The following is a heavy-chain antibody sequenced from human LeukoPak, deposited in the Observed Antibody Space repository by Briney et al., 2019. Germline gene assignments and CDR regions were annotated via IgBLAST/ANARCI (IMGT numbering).Heavy chain of an antibody. J-gene: IGHJ5*02. CDR3: ARGSRQGVFDP. CDR2: IYYSEST. V-gene: IGHV4-59*13. D-gene: IGHD3-10*01. Sequence: SETLSLTCSVSGGSISSYYWNWIRQPPGEGLEWIGYIYYSESTNYNPSLKSRVTISVDTSKNQFSLKLSSVTAADTAVYYCARGSRQGVFDPWGQGTQVTVSS. CDR1: GGSISSYY.